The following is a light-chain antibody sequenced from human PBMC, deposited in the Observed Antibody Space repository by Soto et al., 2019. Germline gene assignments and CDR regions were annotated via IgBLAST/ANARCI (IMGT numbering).Light chain of an antibody. Sequence: VLTQSPATLSLSPGKRATLSCRASESVDFHLAWYQQKPGQAPRLLIYGASTRATGIPDRFSGDGSVTHFTLTISRLEAEDFVMYYCQQYGSSPITFGQGTRLEIK. CDR1: ESVDFH. J-gene: IGKJ5*01. CDR3: QQYGSSPIT. V-gene: IGKV3-20*01. CDR2: GAS.